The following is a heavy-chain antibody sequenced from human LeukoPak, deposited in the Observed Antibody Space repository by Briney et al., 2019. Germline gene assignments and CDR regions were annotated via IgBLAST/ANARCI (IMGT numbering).Heavy chain of an antibody. CDR1: GGSISTYY. CDR3: ARETEYSGYFDH. Sequence: SETLSLTCTVSGGSISTYYWSWIRQPPGKGLEWIGYIYYSGSTNYNPSLKSRVTISVDTSKNQFSLKLSSVTAADTAVFYCARETEYSGYFDHWGQGTLVTVSS. D-gene: IGHD5-12*01. J-gene: IGHJ4*02. V-gene: IGHV4-59*01. CDR2: IYYSGST.